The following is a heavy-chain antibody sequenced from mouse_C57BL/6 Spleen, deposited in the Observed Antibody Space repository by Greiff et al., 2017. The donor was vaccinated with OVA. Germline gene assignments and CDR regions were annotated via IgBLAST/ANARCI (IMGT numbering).Heavy chain of an antibody. D-gene: IGHD1-1*01. CDR3: TTDYGSSYGD. V-gene: IGHV14-1*01. Sequence: EVQLQESGAELVRPGASVKLSCTASGFTIKDYYMHWVKQRPEQGLEWIGRIDPEAGDTDYAPKFQGKATMTADTSSNTAYLQLSSLTSEDTAVYYCTTDYGSSYGDWGQGTTLTVSS. CDR2: IDPEAGDT. J-gene: IGHJ2*01. CDR1: GFTIKDYY.